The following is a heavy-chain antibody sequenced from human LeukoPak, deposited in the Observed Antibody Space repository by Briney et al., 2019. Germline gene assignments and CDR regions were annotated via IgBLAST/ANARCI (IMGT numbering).Heavy chain of an antibody. D-gene: IGHD6-6*01. CDR1: GFTFSSYG. CDR2: ISYDGSNK. V-gene: IGHV3-30*03. J-gene: IGHJ5*02. Sequence: GGSLRLSCAASGFTFSSYGMHWVRQAPGKGLEWVAVISYDGSNKYYADSVKGRFTISRDNSKNTLYLQMNSPRAEDTAVYYCAMRARQRGLNWFDPWGQGTLVTVSS. CDR3: AMRARQRGLNWFDP.